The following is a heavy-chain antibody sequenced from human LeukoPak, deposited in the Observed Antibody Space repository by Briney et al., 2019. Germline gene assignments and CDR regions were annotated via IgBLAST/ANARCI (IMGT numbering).Heavy chain of an antibody. V-gene: IGHV3-30*02. J-gene: IGHJ4*02. CDR1: GFTFSSYG. CDR2: IRYDGSNK. D-gene: IGHD3-22*01. Sequence: QSGGSLRLSCAASGFTFSSYGMHWVRQAPGKGLEWVAFIRYDGSNKYYADSVKGRFTISRDNSKNTLYLQMNSLRAEDTAVYYCAAGYDSNGYPGGDYWGQGTLVTVSS. CDR3: AAGYDSNGYPGGDY.